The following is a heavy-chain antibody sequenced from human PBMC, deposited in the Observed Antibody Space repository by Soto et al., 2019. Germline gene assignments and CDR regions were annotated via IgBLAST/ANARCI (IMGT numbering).Heavy chain of an antibody. V-gene: IGHV3-23*01. Sequence: EVQLLESGGGLVQPGGFLRLSCAASGFTFSTYAMSWVRQAPGKGLEWISGISGSGGDTDYADSVKGRFTISRDNSKKTLHLHMNSLRVEDTAVYYCAGPGYSSQDYWGQGALVTVSS. CDR2: ISGSGGDT. D-gene: IGHD5-18*01. CDR1: GFTFSTYA. J-gene: IGHJ4*02. CDR3: AGPGYSSQDY.